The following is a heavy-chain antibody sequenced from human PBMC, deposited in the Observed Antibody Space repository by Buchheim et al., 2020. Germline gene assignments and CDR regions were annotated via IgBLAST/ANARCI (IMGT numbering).Heavy chain of an antibody. CDR2: ISYDGSNK. Sequence: QVQLVESGGGLVKPGGSLRLSCAASGFTFSSYAMHWVRQAPGKGLEWVAVISYDGSNKYYADSVKGRFTISRDNSKNTLYLQMNSLRAEDTAVYYCARAHHYYDRVGYWGQGTL. J-gene: IGHJ4*02. D-gene: IGHD3-22*01. CDR3: ARAHHYYDRVGY. CDR1: GFTFSSYA. V-gene: IGHV3-30-3*01.